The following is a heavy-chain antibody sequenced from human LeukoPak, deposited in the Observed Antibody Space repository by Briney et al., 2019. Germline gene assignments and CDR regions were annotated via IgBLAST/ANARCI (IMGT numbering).Heavy chain of an antibody. CDR1: GFTFSSYA. Sequence: GGSLRLSCAGAGFTFSSYAMSWVRQAPGKGLEWVSAISGSGGRIYYADSVKGRFTISRDNSKNTLYLQMNSLRAEDTAVYYCARLVYSYGLEYNWFDPWGQGTLVTVSS. V-gene: IGHV3-23*01. D-gene: IGHD5-18*01. CDR3: ARLVYSYGLEYNWFDP. J-gene: IGHJ5*02. CDR2: ISGSGGRI.